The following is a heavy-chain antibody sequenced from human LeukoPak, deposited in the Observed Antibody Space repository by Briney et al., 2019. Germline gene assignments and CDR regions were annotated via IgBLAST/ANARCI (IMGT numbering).Heavy chain of an antibody. V-gene: IGHV4-38-2*01. CDR2: IYHSGST. J-gene: IGHJ5*02. Sequence: SETLSLTCAVSGYSISSGYYWGWIRQPPGKGLEWIGSIYHSGSTYYNPSLKGRVTISVDTSKNQFSLKLSSVTAADTAVYYCARQYDPWGQGTLVTVSS. D-gene: IGHD4-11*01. CDR1: GYSISSGYY. CDR3: ARQYDP.